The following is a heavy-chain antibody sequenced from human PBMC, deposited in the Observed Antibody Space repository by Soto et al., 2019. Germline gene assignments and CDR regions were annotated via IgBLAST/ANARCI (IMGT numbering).Heavy chain of an antibody. Sequence: ASVKISCPASGYIFTYRYLYWVRQAPGQALEWMGWIIPYNGNTNYAQKFQDRFSITRESSLSTVYMELRSLRSDDTGMYYCAREAVDDDVYLYLASWGKGTLVTVSS. CDR2: IIPYNGNT. CDR1: GYIFTYRY. D-gene: IGHD3-16*01. V-gene: IGHV1-45*02. J-gene: IGHJ5*01. CDR3: AREAVDDDVYLYLAS.